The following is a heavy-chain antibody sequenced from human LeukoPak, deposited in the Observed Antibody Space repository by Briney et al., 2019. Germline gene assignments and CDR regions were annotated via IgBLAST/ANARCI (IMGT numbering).Heavy chain of an antibody. CDR1: GGSISSYH. D-gene: IGHD3-22*01. J-gene: IGHJ4*02. V-gene: IGHV4-59*08. CDR3: ARHSSGYLSYFDY. Sequence: PSETLSLTCTVSGGSISSYHWSWIRQPPGKGLEWIGYIYYSGSTNYNPSLESRVTISLDTSKNQFSLKVSSVAAADTAVYYCARHSSGYLSYFDYWGQGTLVPVSS. CDR2: IYYSGST.